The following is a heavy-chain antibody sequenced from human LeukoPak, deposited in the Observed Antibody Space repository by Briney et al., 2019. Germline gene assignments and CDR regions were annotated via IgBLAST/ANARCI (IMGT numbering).Heavy chain of an antibody. CDR3: ARGRGYYDSSGYLRR. J-gene: IGHJ4*02. CDR1: GGSFSGYY. V-gene: IGHV4-34*01. Sequence: SETLSLTCAVYGGSFSGYYWSWIRQPPGKGLEWIGEINHSGSTNYNPSLKSRVTISVDTSKNQFSLKLSSVTAADTAVYYCARGRGYYDSSGYLRRWGQGTLVTVSS. D-gene: IGHD3-22*01. CDR2: INHSGST.